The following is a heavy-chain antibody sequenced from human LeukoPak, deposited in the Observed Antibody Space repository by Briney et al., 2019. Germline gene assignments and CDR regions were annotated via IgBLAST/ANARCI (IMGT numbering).Heavy chain of an antibody. D-gene: IGHD1-26*01. CDR3: ARDAYVGATPYADY. CDR2: ISSSSSYI. J-gene: IGHJ4*02. CDR1: GFTFSSYS. V-gene: IGHV3-21*01. Sequence: GGSLRLSCAASGFTFSSYSMNWVRQAPEKGLEWVSSISSSSSYIYYADSVKGRFTISRDNAKNSLYLQMNSLRAEDTAVYYCARDAYVGATPYADYWGQGTLVTVSS.